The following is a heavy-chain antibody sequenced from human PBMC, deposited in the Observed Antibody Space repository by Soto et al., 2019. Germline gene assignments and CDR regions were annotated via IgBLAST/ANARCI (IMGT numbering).Heavy chain of an antibody. D-gene: IGHD1-7*01. CDR3: ARGPGASRTGNYHYFFDY. CDR1: GGSVTGYW. CDR2: IYYTGVT. V-gene: IGHV4-59*02. Sequence: ETLSLTCTLSGGSVTGYWWSWIRQPPWKGLEWIGYIYYTGVTNYNPSLKSRVTISLDASKNQFSLKVNSVTAADTDVYYCARGPGASRTGNYHYFFDYWGPGTLVTVSS. J-gene: IGHJ4*02.